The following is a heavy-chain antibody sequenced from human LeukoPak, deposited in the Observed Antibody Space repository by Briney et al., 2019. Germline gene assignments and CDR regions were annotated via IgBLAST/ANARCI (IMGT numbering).Heavy chain of an antibody. CDR1: GYTLTELS. CDR3: ATEPKHSSSWSNWFDP. J-gene: IGHJ5*02. CDR2: FDPEDGET. D-gene: IGHD6-13*01. Sequence: ASVKVSCKVSGYTLTELSMHWVRQAPGKGLEWMGGFDPEDGETIYAQKFQGGVTMTEDTSTDTAYMELSSLRSEDTAVYYCATEPKHSSSWSNWFDPWGQGTLVTVSS. V-gene: IGHV1-24*01.